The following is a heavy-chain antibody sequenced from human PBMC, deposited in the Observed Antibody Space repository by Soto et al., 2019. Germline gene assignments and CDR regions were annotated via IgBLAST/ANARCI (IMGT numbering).Heavy chain of an antibody. D-gene: IGHD2-2*01. CDR1: GYTFTSYD. V-gene: IGHV1-8*01. J-gene: IGHJ5*02. CDR3: ARTVSAAAFTAATNWFDP. Sequence: ASVKVSCKASGYTFTSYDINWVRQATGQGLEWMGWMNPNSGNTGYAQKFQGRVTMTRNTSISTAYMELSSLRSEDTAVYYCARTVSAAAFTAATNWFDPWGQGTLVTVSS. CDR2: MNPNSGNT.